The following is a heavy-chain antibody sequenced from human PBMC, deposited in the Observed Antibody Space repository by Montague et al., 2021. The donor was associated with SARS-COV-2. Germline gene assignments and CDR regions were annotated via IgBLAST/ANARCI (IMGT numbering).Heavy chain of an antibody. CDR1: GFTFSSYA. J-gene: IGHJ4*02. D-gene: IGHD2-15*01. CDR3: AKTEAGYCSGGSCVVDY. V-gene: IGHV3-23*01. Sequence: SLRLSCAASGFTFSSYAMSWVRQAPGKGLEWVSVISGSGGDTYYADSVKGRFTISRDNFKNTQYLQMNSLRAEDAAVYYCAKTEAGYCSGGSCVVDYWGQGTLVLVSS. CDR2: ISGSGGDT.